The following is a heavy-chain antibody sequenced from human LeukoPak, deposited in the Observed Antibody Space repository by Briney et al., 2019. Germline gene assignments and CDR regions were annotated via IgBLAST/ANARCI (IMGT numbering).Heavy chain of an antibody. CDR2: IYYSGST. J-gene: IGHJ5*02. CDR3: ASLYCTRTSCYLTDP. CDR1: GGSVSSGSYY. D-gene: IGHD2-2*01. V-gene: IGHV4-61*01. Sequence: SETLSLTCTVSGGSVSSGSYYWSWVRQPPGKGLEWTGYIYYSGSTNYNPSLKSRVTISVDTSKNQFSLKLSSVTAADTAVYYCASLYCTRTSCYLTDPWGQGTLVTVSS.